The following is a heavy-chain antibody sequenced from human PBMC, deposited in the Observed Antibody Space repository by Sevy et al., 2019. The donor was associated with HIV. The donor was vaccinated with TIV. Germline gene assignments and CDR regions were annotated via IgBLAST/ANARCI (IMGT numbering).Heavy chain of an antibody. V-gene: IGHV5-51*01. J-gene: IGHJ6*02. Sequence: GESLKISCKGSGYSFTSYWIGWVRQMPGKGLEWVGIIYPGDSDTRYSPSFQGQVTISADKSISTAYLQWSSLKASDEAMYDCARDPGPARRRLAFDGMDVWGQGTTVTVSS. CDR1: GYSFTSYW. CDR2: IYPGDSDT. CDR3: ARDPGPARRRLAFDGMDV. D-gene: IGHD6-6*01.